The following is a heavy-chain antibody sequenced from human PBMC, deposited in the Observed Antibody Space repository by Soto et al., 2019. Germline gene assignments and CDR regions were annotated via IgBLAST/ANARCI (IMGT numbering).Heavy chain of an antibody. CDR1: GGSVSSGGYY. D-gene: IGHD5-12*01. V-gene: IGHV4-31*03. Sequence: SETLSLTCNVSGGSVSSGGYYWSWIRQHPGKGLEWIGYIYYTGITYYNPSLRSRVTISLGTSKNQFSLTLTSVTAADTAVYYCARETSYGGYSGSDAFDIWGQGTMVTVSS. CDR3: ARETSYGGYSGSDAFDI. J-gene: IGHJ3*02. CDR2: IYYTGIT.